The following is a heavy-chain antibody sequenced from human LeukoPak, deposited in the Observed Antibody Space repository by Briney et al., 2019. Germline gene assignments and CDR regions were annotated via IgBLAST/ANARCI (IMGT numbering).Heavy chain of an antibody. CDR1: GFTFSSYS. Sequence: PGGSLRLSCAASGFTFSSYSKNWVRQAPGKGLEWVSSISSSSSYIYYADSVKGRFTISRDNAKNSLYLQMNSLRAEDTAVYYCARERGYCSGGSCYSGFDYWGQGTLVTVSS. CDR2: ISSSSSYI. CDR3: ARERGYCSGGSCYSGFDY. V-gene: IGHV3-21*01. J-gene: IGHJ4*02. D-gene: IGHD2-15*01.